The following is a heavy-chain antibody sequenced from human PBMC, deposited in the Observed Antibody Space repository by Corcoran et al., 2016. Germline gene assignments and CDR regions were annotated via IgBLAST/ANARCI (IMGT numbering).Heavy chain of an antibody. Sequence: EVQLVESGGGLVQPGGSLRLSCAASGFTFSSYSMNWVRQAPGKGLEWVSYISSSSSTIYYADSVKGRFTISRDNAKNSLYLQMNSLRDEDTAVDYWAGREVGGPHDALDIWGQGTMVTGSS. CDR1: GFTFSSYS. CDR3: AGREVGGPHDALDI. CDR2: ISSSSSTI. V-gene: IGHV3-48*02. J-gene: IGHJ3*02. D-gene: IGHD1-26*01.